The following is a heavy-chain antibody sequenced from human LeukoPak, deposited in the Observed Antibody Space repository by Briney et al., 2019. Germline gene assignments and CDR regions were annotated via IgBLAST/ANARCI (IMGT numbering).Heavy chain of an antibody. Sequence: GGSLRLSCAASGFTFSSYSMNWGRQAPGKGLEWVSSISSSSSYIYYADSVKGRFTISRDNAKNSLYLQMNSLRAEDTAVYYCARVAYYDSIGPNDAFDIWGQGTMVTVSS. V-gene: IGHV3-21*01. D-gene: IGHD3-22*01. J-gene: IGHJ3*02. CDR2: ISSSSSYI. CDR3: ARVAYYDSIGPNDAFDI. CDR1: GFTFSSYS.